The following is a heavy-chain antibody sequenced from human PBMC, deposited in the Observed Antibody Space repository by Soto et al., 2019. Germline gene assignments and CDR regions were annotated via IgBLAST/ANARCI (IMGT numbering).Heavy chain of an antibody. D-gene: IGHD3-10*01. CDR1: GFTFSGSW. CDR2: INGGGSGT. J-gene: IGHJ4*02. CDR3: SRGIFGSGTANDY. Sequence: EVQLVESGGGLVQPGGSLRLSCAASGFTFSGSWMHWVRQAPGKGLVWVSRINGGGSGTSYADFVKGRFTISRDDAQNTLFLQMNGRRAEDTAVYYCSRGIFGSGTANDYWGQGTLVTVSS. V-gene: IGHV3-74*01.